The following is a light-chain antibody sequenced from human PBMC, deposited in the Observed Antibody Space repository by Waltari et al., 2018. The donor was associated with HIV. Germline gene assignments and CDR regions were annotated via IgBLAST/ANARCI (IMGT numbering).Light chain of an antibody. V-gene: IGLV2-11*01. CDR1: SSDVGGYKY. CDR3: CSYAGSYNYV. J-gene: IGLJ1*01. CDR2: DVS. Sequence: QSALTQPRSVSGSPGQSVTISCTGTSSDVGGYKYVSLYQQHPGKAPKLMIYDVSKRPSGVHDRFSGSKSGNTASLTISGLQAEDEADYYCCSYAGSYNYVFGTGTKVTVL.